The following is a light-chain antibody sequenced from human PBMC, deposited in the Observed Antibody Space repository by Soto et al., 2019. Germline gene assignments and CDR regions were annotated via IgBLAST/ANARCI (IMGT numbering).Light chain of an antibody. CDR1: SGDFGAYDY. V-gene: IGLV2-8*01. CDR2: EIN. Sequence: QFGLTQPPSASGSPGQSVTISCTGTSGDFGAYDYVSWYQQHPGKAPKLMIYEINKRPSGVPDRFSGSKSGNTASLTVSGLQAEDEADYYCSSFAGSNNFPYVFGTGTKVTVL. CDR3: SSFAGSNNFPYV. J-gene: IGLJ1*01.